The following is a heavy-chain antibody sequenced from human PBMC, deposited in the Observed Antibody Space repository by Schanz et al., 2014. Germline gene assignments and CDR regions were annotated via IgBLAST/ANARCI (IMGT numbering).Heavy chain of an antibody. CDR1: GYTFTSYY. CDR2: INPSGGST. CDR3: ARDGEAAADCDY. Sequence: QVQLVQSGAEVKKPGASVKVSCKASGYTFTSYYMHWVRQAPGQGLEWMGIINPSGGSTNYAQKFQGRVTMTADKSTSTVYMELSSLRSEDTAVYYCARDGEAAADCDYWGQGTLVTVSS. J-gene: IGHJ4*02. D-gene: IGHD6-13*01. V-gene: IGHV1-46*03.